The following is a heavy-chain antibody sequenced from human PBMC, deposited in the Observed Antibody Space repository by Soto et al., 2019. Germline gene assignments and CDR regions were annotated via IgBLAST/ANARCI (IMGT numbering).Heavy chain of an antibody. J-gene: IGHJ4*02. V-gene: IGHV1-18*01. D-gene: IGHD1-1*01. CDR1: GYTFTSYG. CDR3: ARGRYGDY. CDR2: ISAHNGNT. Sequence: QVNLVQSGAEVKKPGASVKVSCKGSGYTFTSYGITWVRQAPGQGLEWMGWISAHNGNTDDAQKLQGRVTVTRYTSTRTAYMELRSLRSDDTAVYYCARGRYGDYWGQGALVTVSS.